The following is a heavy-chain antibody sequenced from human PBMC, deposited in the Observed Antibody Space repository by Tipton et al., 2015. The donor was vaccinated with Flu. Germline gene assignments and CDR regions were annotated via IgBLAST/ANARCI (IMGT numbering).Heavy chain of an antibody. D-gene: IGHD6-19*01. Sequence: TLSLTCTVSGGSISSYYWSWIRQPPGKGLEWIGYIYYSGSTNYNPSLKSRVTISVDTSKNQFSLKLSSVTAADTAVYYCARQRQWLVPGDAFDIWGQGTMVPVSS. J-gene: IGHJ3*02. V-gene: IGHV4-59*08. CDR2: IYYSGST. CDR3: ARQRQWLVPGDAFDI. CDR1: GGSISSYY.